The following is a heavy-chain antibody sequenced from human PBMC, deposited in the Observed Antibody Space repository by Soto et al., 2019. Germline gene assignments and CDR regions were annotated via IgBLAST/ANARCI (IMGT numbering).Heavy chain of an antibody. CDR3: ARVIGVDPLDY. Sequence: GASVKVSCKASGYTFTSAGISWVRQAPGQGLEWMGWISAYNGNTNYAQKLQGRVTMTTDTSTSTAYVELRSLRSDDTAVYYCARVIGVDPLDYWGQGTLVTVSS. V-gene: IGHV1-18*01. J-gene: IGHJ4*02. CDR2: ISAYNGNT. D-gene: IGHD3-3*01. CDR1: GYTFTSAG.